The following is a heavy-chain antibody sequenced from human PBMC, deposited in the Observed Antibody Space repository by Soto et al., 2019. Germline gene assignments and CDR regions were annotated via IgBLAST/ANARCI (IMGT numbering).Heavy chain of an antibody. CDR2: IRSKANSYAT. D-gene: IGHD3-3*01. J-gene: IGHJ6*02. CDR3: TRHDSNYDFWSGSPPRYGMDV. Sequence: GGSLRLSCAASGFTFSGSAMHWVRQASGKGLEWVGRIRSKANSYATAYAASVKSRFTISRDDSKNTAYLQMNSLKTEDTAVYYCTRHDSNYDFWSGSPPRYGMDVWGQGTTVTVSS. V-gene: IGHV3-73*01. CDR1: GFTFSGSA.